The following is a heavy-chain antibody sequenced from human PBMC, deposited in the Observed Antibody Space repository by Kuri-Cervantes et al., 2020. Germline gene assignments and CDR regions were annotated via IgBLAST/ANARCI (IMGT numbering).Heavy chain of an antibody. V-gene: IGHV3-7*01. Sequence: LSLTCAASGFTFSSYWMSWVRQAPGKGLEWVANIKQDGSEKYFVDSVKGRFTISRDNAKNSLYLQMNSLRAEDTAVYYCARFYGDLKKSLGWFAPWGQGTLVTVSS. D-gene: IGHD4-17*01. CDR1: GFTFSSYW. CDR3: ARFYGDLKKSLGWFAP. CDR2: IKQDGSEK. J-gene: IGHJ5*02.